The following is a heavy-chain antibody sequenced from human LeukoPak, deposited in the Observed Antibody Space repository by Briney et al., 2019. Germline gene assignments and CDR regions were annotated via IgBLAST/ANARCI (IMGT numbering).Heavy chain of an antibody. J-gene: IGHJ3*02. CDR1: GFTFSSYA. V-gene: IGHV3-23*01. CDR3: AKLNHKAYSGSEDAFDI. Sequence: GGSLRPSCAASGFTFSSYAMSWVRQAPGKGLEWVSAISGSGGSTYYADSVKGRFTISRDNSKNTLYLQMNSLRAEDTAVYYCAKLNHKAYSGSEDAFDIWGQGTMVTVSS. CDR2: ISGSGGST. D-gene: IGHD1-26*01.